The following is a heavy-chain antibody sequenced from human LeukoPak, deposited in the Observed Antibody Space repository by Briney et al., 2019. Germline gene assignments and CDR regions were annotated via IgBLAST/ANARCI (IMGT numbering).Heavy chain of an antibody. Sequence: GASVKVSCKVSGYTLTELSMHWVRLAPGKGLEWMGGFDPEDGETIYAQKFQGRVTMTEDTSTDTAYMELSSLRSEDTAVYYCATDRSRATGHGVFHWFDPWGQGTLVTVSS. J-gene: IGHJ5*02. CDR2: FDPEDGET. V-gene: IGHV1-24*01. CDR3: ATDRSRATGHGVFHWFDP. CDR1: GYTLTELS. D-gene: IGHD1-14*01.